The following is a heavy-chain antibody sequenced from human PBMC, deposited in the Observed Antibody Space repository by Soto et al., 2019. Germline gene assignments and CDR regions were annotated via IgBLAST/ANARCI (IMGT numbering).Heavy chain of an antibody. Sequence: GSLRLSCAASGFTFTRYSMNWVRQAPGKGLEWVSSISSTTNYIYYGDSMKGRFTISRDNAKNSLYLEMNSLRAEDTAVYYCARESEDLTSNFDYWGQGTLVTVS. CDR2: ISSTTNYI. V-gene: IGHV3-21*06. J-gene: IGHJ4*02. CDR3: ARESEDLTSNFDY. CDR1: GFTFTRYS.